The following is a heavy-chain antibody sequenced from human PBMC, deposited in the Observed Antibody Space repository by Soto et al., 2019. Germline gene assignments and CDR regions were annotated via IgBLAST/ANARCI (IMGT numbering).Heavy chain of an antibody. CDR3: ARESLPVLRFLEWLPGYFDY. CDR1: GYTFTGYY. D-gene: IGHD3-3*01. V-gene: IGHV1-2*02. Sequence: GASVKVSCKASGYTFTGYYRHWVRQAPGQGLEWMGWINPNSGGTNYAQKFQGRVTMTRDTSISTAYMELSRLRSDDTAVYYCARESLPVLRFLEWLPGYFDYWGQGTLVTSPQ. CDR2: INPNSGGT. J-gene: IGHJ4*02.